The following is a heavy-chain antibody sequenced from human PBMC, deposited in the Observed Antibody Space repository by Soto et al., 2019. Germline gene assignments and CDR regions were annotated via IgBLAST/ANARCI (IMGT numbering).Heavy chain of an antibody. Sequence: KASETLSLTCTVSGGSISSYYWSWIRQPPGKGLEWIGYIYYSGSTNYNPSLKSRVTISVDTSKNQFSLKLSSVTAADTAVYYCARLVGATGFDYWGQGTLVTVSS. J-gene: IGHJ4*02. CDR2: IYYSGST. CDR1: GGSISSYY. CDR3: ARLVGATGFDY. V-gene: IGHV4-59*01. D-gene: IGHD1-26*01.